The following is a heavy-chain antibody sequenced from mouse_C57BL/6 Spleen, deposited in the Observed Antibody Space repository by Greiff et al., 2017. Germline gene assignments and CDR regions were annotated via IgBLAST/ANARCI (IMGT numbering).Heavy chain of an antibody. J-gene: IGHJ2*01. CDR1: GYTFTDYE. Sequence: QVQLQQSGAELVRPGASVTLSCKASGYTFTDYEMHWVKQTPVHGLEWIGAIDPETGGTAYNQKFKGKAILTADKSSSTAYMELRSLTSEHSAVYYCTRPTAQAYYFDYWGQGTTLTVSS. CDR3: TRPTAQAYYFDY. CDR2: IDPETGGT. D-gene: IGHD3-2*02. V-gene: IGHV1-15*01.